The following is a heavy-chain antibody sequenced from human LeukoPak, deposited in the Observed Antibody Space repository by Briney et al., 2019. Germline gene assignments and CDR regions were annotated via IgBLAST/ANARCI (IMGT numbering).Heavy chain of an antibody. Sequence: PGGSLRLSCAASGFTFSSYSMNWVRQAPGKGLEWVSYTSSSSTIYYADSVKGRFTISRDNAKNSLYLQMNSLRDEDTAVYYCARDRSYDILTGYHPPYFDYWGQGTLVTVSS. V-gene: IGHV3-48*02. CDR3: ARDRSYDILTGYHPPYFDY. CDR1: GFTFSSYS. J-gene: IGHJ4*02. CDR2: TSSSSTI. D-gene: IGHD3-9*01.